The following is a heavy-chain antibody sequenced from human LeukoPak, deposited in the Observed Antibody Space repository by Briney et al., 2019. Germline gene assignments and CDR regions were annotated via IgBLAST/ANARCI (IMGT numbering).Heavy chain of an antibody. Sequence: PSETLSLTCTVSSGSINHYYWSWIRQPPGKGLEWIRYIFYSGSTDYNPSLKSRVTISVDTSKNQFSLNLSSVTAADTAVHYCARSLTGNFDYWGQGTLVTVSS. V-gene: IGHV4-59*01. J-gene: IGHJ4*02. CDR3: ARSLTGNFDY. D-gene: IGHD3-9*01. CDR1: SGSINHYY. CDR2: IFYSGST.